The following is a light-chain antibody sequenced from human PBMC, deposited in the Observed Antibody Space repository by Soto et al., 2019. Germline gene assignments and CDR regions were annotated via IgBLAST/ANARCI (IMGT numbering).Light chain of an antibody. CDR3: QQSLT. J-gene: IGKJ3*01. V-gene: IGKV1-5*03. CDR1: QSISSW. Sequence: DIQMTQSPSTLSASVGDRVTITCRASQSISSWLAWYQQKPGKAPKLLIYKASTLESGVPSRFSGSESGTEFTLTISSLQPDDFATYYCQQSLTLGPGTKVDIK. CDR2: KAS.